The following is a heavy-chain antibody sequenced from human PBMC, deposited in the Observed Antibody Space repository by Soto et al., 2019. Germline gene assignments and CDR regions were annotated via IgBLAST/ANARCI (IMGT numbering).Heavy chain of an antibody. V-gene: IGHV1-69*12. CDR1: GGTFSSYA. CDR2: IIPIFGTA. CDR3: ARGGYSSDRNWFDP. Sequence: QVQLVQSGAEVKKPGSSVKVSCKASGGTFSSYAISWVRQAPGQGLEWMGGIIPIFGTANYAQKFQGRVTXPAHEXXSTAYMELSSLRSEDTAVYYWARGGYSSDRNWFDPWGQGTLVTVSS. D-gene: IGHD6-19*01. J-gene: IGHJ5*02.